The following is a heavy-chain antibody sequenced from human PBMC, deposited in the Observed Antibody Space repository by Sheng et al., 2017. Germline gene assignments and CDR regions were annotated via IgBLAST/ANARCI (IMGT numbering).Heavy chain of an antibody. CDR3: TTLSRGVEGS. CDR1: GFTLTNAW. Sequence: EVQLVESGGGLVKPGGSLRLSCAASGFTLTNAWMSWVRQAPGKGLEWVGLIKSKIDGGTTDYATPVKGRFTISRDDSKNTLYLQMNSLKSDDTGVYYCTTLSRGVEGSWGQGTLGHRLP. D-gene: IGHD1-1*01. CDR2: IKSKIDGGTT. J-gene: IGHJ4*02. V-gene: IGHV3-15*05.